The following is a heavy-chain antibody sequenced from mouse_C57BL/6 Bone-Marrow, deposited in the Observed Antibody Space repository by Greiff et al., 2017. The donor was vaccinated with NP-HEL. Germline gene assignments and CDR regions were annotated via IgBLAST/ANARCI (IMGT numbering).Heavy chain of an antibody. D-gene: IGHD1-1*01. CDR1: GYAFSSYW. J-gene: IGHJ4*01. CDR3: ARGDYGSSRFGYAMDY. CDR2: IYPGDGDT. Sequence: VKLQQSGAELVKPGASVKISCKASGYAFSSYWMNWVKERPEKGLEWIGQIYPGDGDTKYNGKFKGKATLTADKSSSTAYMQVSSLTSEDSAVYFCARGDYGSSRFGYAMDYWGQGTSVTVSS. V-gene: IGHV1-80*01.